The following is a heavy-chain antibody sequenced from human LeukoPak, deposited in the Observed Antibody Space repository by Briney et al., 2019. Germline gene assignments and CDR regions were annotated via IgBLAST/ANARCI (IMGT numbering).Heavy chain of an antibody. V-gene: IGHV4-4*02. CDR3: ASLEYPFDY. D-gene: IGHD6-6*01. Sequence: PSETLSLTCAVYGVSINSSSWWSWVRQSPGKGLAWIGDIGHSGGTNYNPSLKSRVTMSVDTSKNQFSLRLSSVTAADTAVYYCASLEYPFDYWGQGTLVTVSS. J-gene: IGHJ4*02. CDR1: GVSINSSSW. CDR2: IGHSGGT.